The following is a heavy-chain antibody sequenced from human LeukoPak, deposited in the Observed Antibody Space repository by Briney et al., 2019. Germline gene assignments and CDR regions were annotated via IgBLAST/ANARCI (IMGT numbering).Heavy chain of an antibody. CDR2: ISWNSGSI. CDR3: AKAGEQQLAYFDY. CDR1: GFTFDDYA. Sequence: GRSLRLSCAASGFTFDDYAMHWVQQAPGKGLGWVSGISWNSGSIGYADSVKGRFTISRDNAKNSLYLQMNSLRAEDTALYYCAKAGEQQLAYFDYWGQGTLVTVSS. D-gene: IGHD6-13*01. J-gene: IGHJ4*02. V-gene: IGHV3-9*01.